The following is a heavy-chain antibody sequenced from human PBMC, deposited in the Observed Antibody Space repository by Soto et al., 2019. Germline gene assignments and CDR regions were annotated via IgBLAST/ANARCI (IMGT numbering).Heavy chain of an antibody. CDR2: INHSGST. D-gene: IGHD3-10*01. CDR3: ARVLMVRGVISNLFDY. V-gene: IGHV4-34*01. Sequence: PSETLSLTCAVYGGSFSGYYWSWIRQPPGKGLEWIGEINHSGSTNYNPSLKSRVTISVGTSKNQFSLKLSSVTAADTAVYYCARVLMVRGVISNLFDYWGQGTLVTVSS. CDR1: GGSFSGYY. J-gene: IGHJ4*02.